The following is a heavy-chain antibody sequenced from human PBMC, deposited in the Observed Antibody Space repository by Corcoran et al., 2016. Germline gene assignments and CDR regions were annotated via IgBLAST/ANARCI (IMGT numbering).Heavy chain of an antibody. CDR2: ISSSSSTI. D-gene: IGHD1-26*01. Sequence: EVQLVESGGGLVQPGGSLRLSCAASGFTFSSYRMNWVRQAPGKGLEWVSYISSSSSTIYYADSVKGRFTISRANAKNSLYLQMNSLRDEDTAVYYCVWWELLGEGYWGQGTLVTVSS. CDR1: GFTFSSYR. J-gene: IGHJ4*02. CDR3: VWWELLGEGY. V-gene: IGHV3-48*02.